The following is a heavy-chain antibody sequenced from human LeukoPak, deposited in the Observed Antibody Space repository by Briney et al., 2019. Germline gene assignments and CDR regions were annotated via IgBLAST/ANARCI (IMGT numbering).Heavy chain of an antibody. CDR3: AKERIGGSLDY. CDR1: GFSFQDYT. Sequence: GGSLRLSCAASGFSFQDYTMHCVRHSPGKGLEWVSHISWSGGTTYYADSVKGRFTISRDNSRNSLYLQMNSLRTEDTALYYCAKERIGGSLDYWGQGTLLTVSS. V-gene: IGHV3-43*01. CDR2: ISWSGGTT. D-gene: IGHD3-10*01. J-gene: IGHJ4*02.